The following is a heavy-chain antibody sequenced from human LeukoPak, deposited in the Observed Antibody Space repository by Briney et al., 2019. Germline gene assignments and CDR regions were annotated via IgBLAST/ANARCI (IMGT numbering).Heavy chain of an antibody. V-gene: IGHV3-23*01. J-gene: IGHJ4*02. CDR3: AKIRGAAGALGYFDY. CDR1: GFTFSSYA. D-gene: IGHD6-13*01. CDR2: ISGSGGST. Sequence: PGGSLRLSCAASGFTFSSYAMSWVRQAPGKGLEWVSAISGSGGSTYYADSVKGRFTISRDNSKNTLYLQMNSLRAEDTAVYYCAKIRGAAGALGYFDYWGQGTLVTVSS.